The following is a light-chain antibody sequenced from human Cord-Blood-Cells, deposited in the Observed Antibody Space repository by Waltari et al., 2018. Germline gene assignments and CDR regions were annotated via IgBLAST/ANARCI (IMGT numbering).Light chain of an antibody. CDR3: SSYTSSSTRV. V-gene: IGLV2-14*01. Sequence: QSALTQPASASGSPGQSITISCTGTSSDVGGYKHVSWYQQHPGKAPKLMIYDVSNRPSGVSNRFSGSKSGNTASLTISGLQAEDEADYYCSSYTSSSTRVFGGGTKLTVL. J-gene: IGLJ2*01. CDR1: SSDVGGYKH. CDR2: DVS.